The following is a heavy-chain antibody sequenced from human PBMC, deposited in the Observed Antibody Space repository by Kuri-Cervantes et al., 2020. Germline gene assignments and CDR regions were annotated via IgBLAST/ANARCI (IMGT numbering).Heavy chain of an antibody. Sequence: GGSLRLSCAASGFSFSSYAMYWVRQAPGKGLEWVAVISYDGSNKYYADSVKGRFTISRDNSKNTLYLQMNSLRAEDTAVYYCAKDRSGNYYAMDVWGQGTTVTVSS. D-gene: IGHD6-19*01. J-gene: IGHJ6*02. CDR1: GFSFSSYA. CDR3: AKDRSGNYYAMDV. V-gene: IGHV3-30-3*01. CDR2: ISYDGSNK.